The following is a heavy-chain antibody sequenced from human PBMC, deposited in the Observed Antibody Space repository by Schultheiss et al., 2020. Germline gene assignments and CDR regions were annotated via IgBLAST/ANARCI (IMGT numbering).Heavy chain of an antibody. D-gene: IGHD6-19*01. V-gene: IGHV4-59*01. Sequence: SETLSLTCTVSGGSISSYYWSWIRQPPGKGLEWIGYIYYSGSTNYNPSLKSRVTILVDTSKNQFSLNLKSVTAADRAVYFCARASTVAGPGPALDYWGQGTLVTVSS. CDR3: ARASTVAGPGPALDY. CDR1: GGSISSYY. J-gene: IGHJ4*02. CDR2: IYYSGST.